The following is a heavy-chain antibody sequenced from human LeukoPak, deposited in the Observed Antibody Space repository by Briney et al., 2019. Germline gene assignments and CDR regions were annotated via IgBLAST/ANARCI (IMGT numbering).Heavy chain of an antibody. D-gene: IGHD1-26*01. CDR3: ARHPGVGANDTFDL. J-gene: IGHJ3*01. CDR2: IYYSGSGST. V-gene: IGHV4-59*01. Sequence: SETLSLTCTASGGSISGNYWSWIRQPPGKGLEWIAYIYYSGSGSTNYNPSLKSRVTMSVDTSNNQFSLRLSSVTAADTAVYYCARHPGVGANDTFDLWGQGTMVTISS. CDR1: GGSISGNY.